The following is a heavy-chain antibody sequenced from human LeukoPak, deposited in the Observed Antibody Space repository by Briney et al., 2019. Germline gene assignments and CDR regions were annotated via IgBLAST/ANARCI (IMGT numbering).Heavy chain of an antibody. CDR2: IYYSGST. CDR3: ARDVLGAAAEPNWFDP. Sequence: SETLSLTCTVSGGSISSSSYYWGWIRQPPGKGLEWIGSIYYSGSTYYNPSLKSRVTISVDTSKNQFSLKLSSVTAADTAVYYCARDVLGAAAEPNWFDPWGQGTLVTVSS. V-gene: IGHV4-39*07. D-gene: IGHD6-13*01. CDR1: GGSISSSSYY. J-gene: IGHJ5*02.